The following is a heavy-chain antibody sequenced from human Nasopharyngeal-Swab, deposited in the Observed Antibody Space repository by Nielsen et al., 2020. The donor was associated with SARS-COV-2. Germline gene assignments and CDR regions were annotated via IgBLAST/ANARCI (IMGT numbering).Heavy chain of an antibody. CDR2: TSGSGGST. CDR1: GFTFSSYA. J-gene: IGHJ3*02. Sequence: GESLKISCAASGFTFSSYAMSWVRQAPGKGLEWVSTTSGSGGSTYYADSVKGRFTISRDNSKNTLYLQMNSLRAEDTAVYYCAKGGYLKAAEAFDIWGQGTMVTVSS. V-gene: IGHV3-23*01. D-gene: IGHD6-13*01. CDR3: AKGGYLKAAEAFDI.